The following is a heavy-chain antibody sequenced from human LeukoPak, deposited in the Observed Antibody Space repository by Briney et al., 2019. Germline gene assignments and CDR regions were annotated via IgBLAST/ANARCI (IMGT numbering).Heavy chain of an antibody. Sequence: HTGRSLRLSCAASGFTFSSYGMHWVRQAPGKGLEWVAVISYDGSNKYYADSVKGRFTISRDNSKNTLYLQMNSLRAEDTAVYYCAKDRLGPFDYWGQGTLVTVSS. D-gene: IGHD3-9*01. V-gene: IGHV3-30*18. CDR2: ISYDGSNK. J-gene: IGHJ4*02. CDR3: AKDRLGPFDY. CDR1: GFTFSSYG.